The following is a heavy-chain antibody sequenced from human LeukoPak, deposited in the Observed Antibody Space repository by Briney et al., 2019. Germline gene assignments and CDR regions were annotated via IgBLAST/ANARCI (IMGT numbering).Heavy chain of an antibody. V-gene: IGHV1-2*02. D-gene: IGHD3-10*01. CDR1: GYTFTGYY. CDR2: INPNSGGT. Sequence: RASVKVSCKASGYTFTGYYMHWVRQAHGQGLEWMGWINPNSGGTNYAQKFQGRVTMTRDTSISTAYMELSSLRSEDTAVYYCAAGTMVRGVKYYMDVWGKGTTVTISS. J-gene: IGHJ6*03. CDR3: AAGTMVRGVKYYMDV.